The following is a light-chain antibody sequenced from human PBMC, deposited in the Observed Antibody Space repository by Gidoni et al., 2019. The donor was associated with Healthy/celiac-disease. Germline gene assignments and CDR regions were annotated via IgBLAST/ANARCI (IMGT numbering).Light chain of an antibody. V-gene: IGLV3-1*01. CDR1: KLGDKY. J-gene: IGLJ1*01. Sequence: SYELTQPPSVSVSPGQTASITCPGDKLGDKYACWYQQKPGQSPVLVIYQDSKRPSGIPERFSGSNSGNTATLTISGTQAMDEADYYCQAWDSSTAGGVFGTGTKVTVL. CDR2: QDS. CDR3: QAWDSSTAGGV.